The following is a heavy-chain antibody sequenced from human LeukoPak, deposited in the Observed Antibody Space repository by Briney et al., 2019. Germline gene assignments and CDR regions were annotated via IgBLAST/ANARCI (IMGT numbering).Heavy chain of an antibody. Sequence: GGSLRLSCAASGFTFSSYSMNWVRQAPGKGLEWVSSISSSSSYIYYADSVKGRFTISKDNAKNSLYLQMNSLRAEDTAVYYCARRGSSSSVDYWGQGTLVTVSS. D-gene: IGHD6-6*01. CDR1: GFTFSSYS. V-gene: IGHV3-21*01. J-gene: IGHJ4*02. CDR3: ARRGSSSSVDY. CDR2: ISSSSSYI.